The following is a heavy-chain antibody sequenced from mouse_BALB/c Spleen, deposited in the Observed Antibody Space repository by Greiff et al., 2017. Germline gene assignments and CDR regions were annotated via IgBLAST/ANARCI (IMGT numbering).Heavy chain of an antibody. CDR3: AREGYSPYAMDY. D-gene: IGHD3-1*01. CDR2: ISSGGSYT. J-gene: IGHJ4*01. CDR1: GFTFSSYA. V-gene: IGHV5-9-4*01. Sequence: EVMLVESGGGLVKPGGSLKLSCAASGFTFSSYAMSWVRQSPEKRLEWVAEISSGGSYTYYPDTVTGRFTISRDNAKNTLYLEMSSLRSEDTAMYYCAREGYSPYAMDYWGQGTSVTVSS.